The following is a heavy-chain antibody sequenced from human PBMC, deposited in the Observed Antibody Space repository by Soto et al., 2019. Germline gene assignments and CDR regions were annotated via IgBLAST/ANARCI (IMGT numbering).Heavy chain of an antibody. V-gene: IGHV3-23*01. Sequence: GGSLRLSCAASGFTFSSYAMSWVRQAPGKGLEWVSAISGSGGSTYYADSVKGRFTISRDNSKNTLYLQMNSLRAEDTAVYYCAKGDCSGGSCYVGRNWFDPWGQGTLVTVSS. D-gene: IGHD2-15*01. J-gene: IGHJ5*02. CDR1: GFTFSSYA. CDR2: ISGSGGST. CDR3: AKGDCSGGSCYVGRNWFDP.